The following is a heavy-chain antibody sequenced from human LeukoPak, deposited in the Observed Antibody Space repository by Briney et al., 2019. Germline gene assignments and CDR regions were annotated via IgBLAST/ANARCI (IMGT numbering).Heavy chain of an antibody. J-gene: IGHJ5*02. Sequence: PSETLSLTCTVSGGSLSSYYWSWIRQPPGKGLEWIGYIYYSGSTNYNPSLKSRVTISVDTSKNQFSLKLSSVTAADTAVYYCARSSSGWREDQNWFDPWGQGTLVTVSS. CDR3: ARSSSGWREDQNWFDP. D-gene: IGHD6-19*01. CDR2: IYYSGST. V-gene: IGHV4-59*01. CDR1: GGSLSSYY.